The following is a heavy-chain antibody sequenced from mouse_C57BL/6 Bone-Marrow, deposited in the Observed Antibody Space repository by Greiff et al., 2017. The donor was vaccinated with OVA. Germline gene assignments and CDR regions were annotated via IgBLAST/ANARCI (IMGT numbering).Heavy chain of an antibody. CDR3: ARSWIYYYGSSYD. V-gene: IGHV1-4*01. J-gene: IGHJ2*01. CDR1: GYTFTSYT. D-gene: IGHD1-1*01. CDR2: INPSSGYT. Sequence: QVQLQQSGAELARPGASVKMSCKASGYTFTSYTMHWVKQRPGQGLEWIGYINPSSGYTKYNQKFKDKATLTADKSSSTAYMPLSSLTSEDSAVYYCARSWIYYYGSSYDWGQGTTLTVSS.